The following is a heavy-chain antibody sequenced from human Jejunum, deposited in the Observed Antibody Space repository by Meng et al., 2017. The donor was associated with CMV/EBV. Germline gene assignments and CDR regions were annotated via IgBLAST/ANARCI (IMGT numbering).Heavy chain of an antibody. J-gene: IGHJ4*02. CDR2: ISVGSTVI. Sequence: SCAASGFPFASHGMSWVRQAPGKGLEWVSYISVGSTVIYYADSVRGRFTISRDNAKNSLYLQMNSLGVDDTAVYYCVRVVATEDYWGQGTLVTVSS. V-gene: IGHV3-48*04. CDR1: GFPFASHG. CDR3: VRVVATEDY. D-gene: IGHD5-12*01.